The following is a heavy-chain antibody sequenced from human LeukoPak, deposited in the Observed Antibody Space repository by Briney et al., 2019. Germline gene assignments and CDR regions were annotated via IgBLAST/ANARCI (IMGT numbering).Heavy chain of an antibody. CDR3: ARGVLRYFDWFAGGYFDY. V-gene: IGHV3-23*01. J-gene: IGHJ4*02. CDR1: GFTFSNYA. CDR2: ISASGGST. D-gene: IGHD3-9*01. Sequence: GGSLRLSRAASGFTFSNYAMSWVRQAPGKGLEWVSAISASGGSTYYADSVKGRFTISRDNSKNTLSLQMNSLRVEDTAVYYCARGVLRYFDWFAGGYFDYWGQGTLVTVSS.